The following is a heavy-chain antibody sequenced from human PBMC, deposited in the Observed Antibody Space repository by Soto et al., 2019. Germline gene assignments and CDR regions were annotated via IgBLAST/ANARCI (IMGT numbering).Heavy chain of an antibody. V-gene: IGHV3-23*01. CDR1: GFTFSSYA. D-gene: IGHD3-22*01. CDR2: ISGSGGST. CDR3: ANLGSWYDSSAFDP. J-gene: IGHJ5*02. Sequence: GGSLRLSRAASGFTFSSYAMSWVRQAPGKGLEWVSAISGSGGSTYYADSVKGRFTISRDNSKNTLYLQMNSLRAEDTAVYYCANLGSWYDSSAFDPWGQGTLVTVSS.